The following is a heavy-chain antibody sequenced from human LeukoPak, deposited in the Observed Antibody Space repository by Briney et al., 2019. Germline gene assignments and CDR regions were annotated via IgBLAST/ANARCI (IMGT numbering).Heavy chain of an antibody. J-gene: IGHJ6*03. CDR1: GFSFSDYC. D-gene: IGHD1-26*01. CDR3: EKDVNYSGSYREYYMDV. V-gene: IGHV3-74*01. CDR2: INSEWSST. Sequence: GGSLRLSCAAPGFSFSDYCMHCVPQVPEKGPVWVSRINSEWSSTNYADSLKSRFTISRDNTKNMLYLQMNSLRPEDTAMYYCEKDVNYSGSYREYYMDVXGKGTTVTVS.